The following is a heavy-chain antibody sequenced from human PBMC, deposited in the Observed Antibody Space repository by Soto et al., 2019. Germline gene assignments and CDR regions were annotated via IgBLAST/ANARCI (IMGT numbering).Heavy chain of an antibody. D-gene: IGHD6-13*01. V-gene: IGHV4-59*01. CDR1: GGSISSYY. J-gene: IGHJ4*02. CDR2: IYYSGST. CDR3: ARGLSSSWSPFDY. Sequence: SETLSLTCTVSGGSISSYYWSWIRQPPGKGLEWIGYIYYSGSTNYNPSLKSRVTISVDTSKNQFSLKLSSVTAADTAVYYCARGLSSSWSPFDYWGQGTLVTVSS.